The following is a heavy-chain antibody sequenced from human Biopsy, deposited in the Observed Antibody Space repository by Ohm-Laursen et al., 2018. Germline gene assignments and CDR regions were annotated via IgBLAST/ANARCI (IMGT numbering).Heavy chain of an antibody. CDR3: ARGEGSSWFDP. CDR2: IIPIPNVA. V-gene: IGHV1-69*10. D-gene: IGHD1-26*01. CDR1: GDSFTSYA. J-gene: IGHJ5*02. Sequence: GASVKVSCKASGDSFTSYAIGWGRQAPGQGLEWMGGIIPIPNVATYAQKFQGRITITADESTSTAYMELSSLTSDDTAVYFCARGEGSSWFDPWGHGTLVTVSS.